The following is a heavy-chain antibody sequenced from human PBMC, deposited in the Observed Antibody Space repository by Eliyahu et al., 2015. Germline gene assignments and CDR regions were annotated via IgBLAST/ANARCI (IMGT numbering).Heavy chain of an antibody. CDR1: GGSFSGYY. CDR3: AGVDYYDSSGYYYDY. Sequence: QVQLQQWGAGLLKPSETLSLTCAVYGGSFSGYYWSWIRQPPGKGXEWIGEINHSGSTNYNPSLKSRVTISVDTSKNQFSLKLSSVTAADTAVYYCAGVDYYDSSGYYYDYWGQGTLVTVSS. V-gene: IGHV4-34*01. J-gene: IGHJ4*02. D-gene: IGHD3-22*01. CDR2: INHSGST.